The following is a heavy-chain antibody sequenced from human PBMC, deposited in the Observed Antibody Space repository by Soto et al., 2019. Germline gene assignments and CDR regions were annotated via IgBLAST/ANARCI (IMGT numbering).Heavy chain of an antibody. V-gene: IGHV3-21*01. CDR1: GFTFSSYS. D-gene: IGHD3-22*01. Sequence: EVQLVESGRGLVKPGGSLRLSCAASGFTFSSYSMNWVRQAPGKGLEWVSSISSSSSYIYYADSVKGRFTISRDNAKNSLYLQMNSLRAEDTAVYYCARDYYDSSGYLAPLDYWGQGTLVTVSS. CDR3: ARDYYDSSGYLAPLDY. J-gene: IGHJ4*02. CDR2: ISSSSSYI.